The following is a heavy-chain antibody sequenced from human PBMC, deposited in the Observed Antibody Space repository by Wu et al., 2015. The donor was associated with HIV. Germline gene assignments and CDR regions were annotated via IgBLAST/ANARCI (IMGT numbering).Heavy chain of an antibody. D-gene: IGHD6-19*01. CDR2: INPNSGGT. Sequence: QVQLVQSGAEVKKPGASVKVSCKASGYTFSSYDINWVRQATGQGLEWMGWINPNSGGTNYAQKFQGRVSMTRDTSTSTVYMELSSLRSEDTAIYYCTRDQGDSSGPASFCMDVWGKGTSVTVSS. CDR1: GYTFSSYD. J-gene: IGHJ6*01. V-gene: IGHV1-8*01. CDR3: TRDQGDSSGPASFCMDV.